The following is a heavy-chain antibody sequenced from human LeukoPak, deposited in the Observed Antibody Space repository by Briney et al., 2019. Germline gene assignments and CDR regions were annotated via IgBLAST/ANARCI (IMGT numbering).Heavy chain of an antibody. CDR2: IYYSGST. J-gene: IGHJ4*02. V-gene: IGHV4-39*07. Sequence: PSETLSLTCTVSGGSVSISSDYWGWIRQPPGKGLEWIGSIYYSGSTYYNPSLKSRVTISLGTSKNQFSLKLSSVTAADTAVYYCARERAGVGTENWGQGTLVTVSS. CDR3: ARERAGVGTEN. CDR1: GGSVSISSDY. D-gene: IGHD2-21*02.